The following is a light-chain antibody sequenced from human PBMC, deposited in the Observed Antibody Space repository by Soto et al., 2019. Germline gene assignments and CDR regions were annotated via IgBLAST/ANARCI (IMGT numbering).Light chain of an antibody. V-gene: IGKV1-39*01. CDR1: QHIGSY. CDR3: QQSYSSPFT. CDR2: AAS. J-gene: IGKJ3*01. Sequence: DIQMTQSPSSLSASVGDRVAITCRASQHIGSYVNWYQQKPGKAPKLLIYAASTLQSGVPSRFSGSGSGTYFTLTISSLQPEDFATYYCQQSYSSPFTFGPGTKVDVK.